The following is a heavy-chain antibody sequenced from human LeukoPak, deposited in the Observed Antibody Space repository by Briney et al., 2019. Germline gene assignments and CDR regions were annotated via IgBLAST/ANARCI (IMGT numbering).Heavy chain of an antibody. D-gene: IGHD3-22*01. CDR1: GYTFTSYY. CDR3: AIDPYYYDSSGYHDY. CDR2: INPNSGGT. Sequence: ASVKVSCKASGYTFTSYYMHWVRQAPGQGLEWMGWINPNSGGTNYAQKFQGRVTMTRDASISTAYMGLSRLRSDDTAVYYCAIDPYYYDSSGYHDYWGQGTLVTVSS. V-gene: IGHV1-2*02. J-gene: IGHJ4*02.